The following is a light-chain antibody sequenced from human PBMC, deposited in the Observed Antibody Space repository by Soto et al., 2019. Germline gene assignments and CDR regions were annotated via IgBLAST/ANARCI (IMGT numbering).Light chain of an antibody. Sequence: DIQMTQSPSTLSASVGDRVTITCRASQSISSWLAWYQQKPGKAPKLLIYDASSLESGVPSRFSGSASATEFTLPVSSLQPDYFATYYCQQYRTFGQGTKLEIK. CDR3: QQYRT. J-gene: IGKJ2*01. CDR2: DAS. CDR1: QSISSW. V-gene: IGKV1-5*01.